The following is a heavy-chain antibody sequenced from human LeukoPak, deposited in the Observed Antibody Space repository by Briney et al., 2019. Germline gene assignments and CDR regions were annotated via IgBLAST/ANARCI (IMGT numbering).Heavy chain of an antibody. CDR2: VSYDGSNK. J-gene: IGHJ4*02. Sequence: GGSLRLSCAASGFTFSSYDMDWVRQAPGKGLEWVAVVSYDGSNKYYANSVKGRFTISRDNSKNTLYLQMNSLRVEDTAVYYCVSFYETYWGRGTLVTVSS. CDR3: VSFYETY. CDR1: GFTFSSYD. V-gene: IGHV3-30*03. D-gene: IGHD2/OR15-2a*01.